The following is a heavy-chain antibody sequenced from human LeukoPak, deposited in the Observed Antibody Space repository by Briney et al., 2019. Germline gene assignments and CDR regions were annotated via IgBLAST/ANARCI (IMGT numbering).Heavy chain of an antibody. J-gene: IGHJ4*02. D-gene: IGHD6-6*01. CDR2: INPSGDST. CDR3: AKIAARDTGEGY. CDR1: GYTFTSNH. V-gene: IGHV1-46*01. Sequence: ASVKVSCKASGYTFTSNHIHWVRQAPGQGLEWMGVINPSGDSTSYAPKFQGRVTVTRDTSTSTVYMELSSLGSEDTGIYYCAKIAARDTGEGYWGQGTPVTVSS.